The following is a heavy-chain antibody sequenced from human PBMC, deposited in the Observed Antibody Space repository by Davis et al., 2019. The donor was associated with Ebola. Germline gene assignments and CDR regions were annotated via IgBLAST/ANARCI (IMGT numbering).Heavy chain of an antibody. Sequence: PGGSLRLSCAASGFTFSSYSMNWVRQAPGKGLEWVSAISGSVGTTYYAGSVKGRFTVSRDNSKKTMYLQMNSLRAEDTAVYYCARSGLSFGVVKYHYGMDVWGKGTTVTVSS. CDR3: ARSGLSFGVVKYHYGMDV. D-gene: IGHD3-3*01. CDR1: GFTFSSYS. J-gene: IGHJ6*04. V-gene: IGHV3-23*01. CDR2: ISGSVGTT.